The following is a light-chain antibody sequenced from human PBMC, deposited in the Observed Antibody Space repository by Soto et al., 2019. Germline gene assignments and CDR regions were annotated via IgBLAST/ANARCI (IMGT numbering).Light chain of an antibody. V-gene: IGLV2-14*01. CDR2: DVS. CDR1: RSDVGGYNY. J-gene: IGLJ2*01. CDR3: SSDTSSNTYVV. Sequence: QSALTQPASVSGSPGQSITISCTGTRSDVGGYNYVSWYQQHPGKAPKFMIYDVSNRPSGVSNRFSGSKSGNTASLTISGLQAEDEADYYCSSDTSSNTYVVFGGGTKLTVL.